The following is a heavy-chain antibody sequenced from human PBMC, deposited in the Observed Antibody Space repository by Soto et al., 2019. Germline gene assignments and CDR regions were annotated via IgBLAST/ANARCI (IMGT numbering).Heavy chain of an antibody. Sequence: GGSLRLSCAASGFTFSSYSMNWVRQAPGKGLEWVSSISSSSSYIYYADSVKGRFTISRDNAKNSLYLQMNSLRAEDTAVYYCARESLTIFGVVDYWGQGTLVTVSS. J-gene: IGHJ4*02. V-gene: IGHV3-21*01. CDR3: ARESLTIFGVVDY. CDR2: ISSSSSYI. D-gene: IGHD3-3*01. CDR1: GFTFSSYS.